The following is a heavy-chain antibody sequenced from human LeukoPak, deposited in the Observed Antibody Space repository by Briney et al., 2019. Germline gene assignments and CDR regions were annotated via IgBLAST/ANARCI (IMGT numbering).Heavy chain of an antibody. D-gene: IGHD5-12*01. CDR1: GYSISSGYY. CDR2: IYHSGST. Sequence: SETLSLTCIVSGYSISSGYYWAWLRQPPGKGLEWIGSIYHSGSTYYNPSLKSRVTISVDTSKNQFSLKLNSVTAADTAVYYCARSTTLNWFDPWGQGTLVTVSS. V-gene: IGHV4-38-2*02. J-gene: IGHJ5*02. CDR3: ARSTTLNWFDP.